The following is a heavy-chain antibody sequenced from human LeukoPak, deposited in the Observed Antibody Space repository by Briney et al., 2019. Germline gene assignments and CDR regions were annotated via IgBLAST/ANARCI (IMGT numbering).Heavy chain of an antibody. J-gene: IGHJ4*02. D-gene: IGHD2/OR15-2a*01. V-gene: IGHV3-23*01. CDR1: GFTFTSYA. Sequence: GGSLRLSCAASGFTFTSYAMSWVRQAPGKGLEWVSSLSANGDTAYSADDVKGRFKFSRDNSKNTLYLQMNNLRAEDTAVYYCAKYQRVLWSPQEDWGQGTLVTVSS. CDR2: LSANGDTA. CDR3: AKYQRVLWSPQED.